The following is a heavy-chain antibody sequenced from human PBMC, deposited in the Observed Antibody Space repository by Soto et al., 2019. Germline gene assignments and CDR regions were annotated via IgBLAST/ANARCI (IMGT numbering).Heavy chain of an antibody. D-gene: IGHD2-15*01. Sequence: GGSLRLSCAASGFTFSSYAMSWVRQAPGKGLEWVSAISGSGGSTYYADSVKGRFTISRDNSKNTLYLQMNSLRAEDTAVYYCAKGGVVVAATEGPVDFDYWGQGTLVTVSS. V-gene: IGHV3-23*01. CDR3: AKGGVVVAATEGPVDFDY. J-gene: IGHJ4*02. CDR1: GFTFSSYA. CDR2: ISGSGGST.